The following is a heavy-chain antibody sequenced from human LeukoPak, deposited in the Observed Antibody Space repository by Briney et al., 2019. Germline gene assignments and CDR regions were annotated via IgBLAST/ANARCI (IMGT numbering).Heavy chain of an antibody. CDR1: GYTFTSYG. D-gene: IGHD5-12*01. J-gene: IGHJ4*02. V-gene: IGHV1-18*01. CDR2: ISAYNGNT. CDR3: ARDRNGYDFDY. Sequence: ASVKVSCKASGYTFTSYGISWVRQAPGQGLEWMGWISAYNGNTNYVRKLQGRVTMTTDTSTSTAYMELRSLRSDDTAVYYCARDRNGYDFDYWGQGTLVTVSS.